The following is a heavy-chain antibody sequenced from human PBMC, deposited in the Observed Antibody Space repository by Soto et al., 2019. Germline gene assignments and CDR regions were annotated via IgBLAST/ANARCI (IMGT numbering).Heavy chain of an antibody. J-gene: IGHJ5*02. D-gene: IGHD1-7*01. V-gene: IGHV1-69*01. CDR2: IIPMFGTV. CDR3: ATRAGLNYPDWFDP. Sequence: QVQLVQSGAEVKKPGSSVKVSCKASGDIINYAISWVRQAPGQALEWMGGIIPMFGTVEYEQKFQGRVTITADESTRTDYMELGSLTSQDTAVYYCATRAGLNYPDWFDPWGQGTLVTVSS. CDR1: GDIINYA.